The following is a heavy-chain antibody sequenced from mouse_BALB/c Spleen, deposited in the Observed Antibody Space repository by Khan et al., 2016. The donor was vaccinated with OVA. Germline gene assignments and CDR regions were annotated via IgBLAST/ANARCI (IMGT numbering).Heavy chain of an antibody. D-gene: IGHD2-3*01. CDR1: GYTFTDYA. CDR3: ARPAYDGYYDY. Sequence: QVQLQQSGPELVRPGVSVKISCKGSGYTFTDYAMYWVKQSHAKSLEWIGLISTYSGNTNYNQKSKGKATMTVDKSSSTAYMELARLTSENSAIYYCARPAYDGYYDYWGQGTTLTVSS. V-gene: IGHV1S137*01. J-gene: IGHJ2*01. CDR2: ISTYSGNT.